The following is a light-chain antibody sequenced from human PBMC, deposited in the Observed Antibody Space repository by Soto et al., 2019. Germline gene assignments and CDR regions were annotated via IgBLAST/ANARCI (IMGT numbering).Light chain of an antibody. CDR1: SSDVGGYNY. V-gene: IGLV2-8*01. J-gene: IGLJ2*01. CDR3: SSYAGISVV. Sequence: QSALTQPPSASGSPGQSVTISCTGTSSDVGGYNYVSWYQQHPGKAPKLMIYEVNKRPSGVPDRFSGSKSGNTASLTVSGLQAEDEADYYCSSYAGISVVFGGGTKLTVL. CDR2: EVN.